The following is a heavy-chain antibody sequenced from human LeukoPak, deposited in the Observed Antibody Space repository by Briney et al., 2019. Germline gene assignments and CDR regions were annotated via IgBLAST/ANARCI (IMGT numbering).Heavy chain of an antibody. J-gene: IGHJ4*02. CDR2: MYISGET. Sequence: NPSETLSLTCTVSGGSISSDYWSWIRQPAGKGLEWIGRMYISGETNYNPSLKSRVSVSLDTSKNQFSLKLNSVTAADTAVYFCASGSQGVGNNYWGQGTLVTVSS. V-gene: IGHV4-4*07. D-gene: IGHD1-1*01. CDR1: GGSISSDY. CDR3: ASGSQGVGNNY.